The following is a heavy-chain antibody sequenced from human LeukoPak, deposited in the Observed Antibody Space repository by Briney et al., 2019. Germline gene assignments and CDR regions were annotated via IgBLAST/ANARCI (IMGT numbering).Heavy chain of an antibody. CDR3: ARRRGTAFDY. Sequence: SETLSLTCTVSGGSISSSSYYWGWIRQPPGKGLEWIGSIYYSGSTYYNPSLKSRVTISVDTSKNQFSLKLSSVTAADTAVYYCARRRGTAFDYWGQGTLVTASS. CDR2: IYYSGST. J-gene: IGHJ4*02. CDR1: GGSISSSSYY. D-gene: IGHD1-1*01. V-gene: IGHV4-39*01.